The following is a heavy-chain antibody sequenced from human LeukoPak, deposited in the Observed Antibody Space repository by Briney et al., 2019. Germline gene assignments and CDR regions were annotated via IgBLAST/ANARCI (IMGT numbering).Heavy chain of an antibody. CDR3: ARGYDSSGYYSLYYYYYGMDV. CDR2: ISAYNGNT. Sequence: ASVKVSCKASGYTFTSYGISWVRQAPGQGLEWMGWISAYNGNTNYAQRLQGRVTMTTDTSTSTAYMEPRSLRSDDTAVYYCARGYDSSGYYSLYYYYYGMDVWGQGTTVTVSS. V-gene: IGHV1-18*01. D-gene: IGHD3-22*01. CDR1: GYTFTSYG. J-gene: IGHJ6*02.